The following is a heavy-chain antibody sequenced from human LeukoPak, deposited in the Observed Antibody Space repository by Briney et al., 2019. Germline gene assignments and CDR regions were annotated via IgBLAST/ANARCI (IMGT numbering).Heavy chain of an antibody. J-gene: IGHJ4*02. D-gene: IGHD3-3*01. Sequence: ASVKVSCKASGYTFTGYYMHWVRQAPGQGLEWMGWINPNSGGTNYAQKLQGRVTMTTDTSTSTAYMELRSLRSDDTAVYYCARSYYDFWSGYYPFDYWGQGTLVTVSS. CDR3: ARSYYDFWSGYYPFDY. V-gene: IGHV1-2*02. CDR2: INPNSGGT. CDR1: GYTFTGYY.